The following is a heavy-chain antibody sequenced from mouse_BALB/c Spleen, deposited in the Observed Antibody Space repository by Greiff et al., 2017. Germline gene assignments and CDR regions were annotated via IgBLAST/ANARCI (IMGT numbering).Heavy chain of an antibody. CDR2: ISYDGSN. Sequence: EVKLQESGPGLVKPSQSLSLTCSVTGYSITSGYYWNLIRQFPGNKLEWMGYISYDGSNNYNPSLKNRTSITRDTSKNQFFLELNSVTTEDTATYYCARGYYGSSSWFAYWGQGTLVTVSA. D-gene: IGHD1-1*01. CDR1: GYSITSGYY. J-gene: IGHJ3*01. V-gene: IGHV3-6*02. CDR3: ARGYYGSSSWFAY.